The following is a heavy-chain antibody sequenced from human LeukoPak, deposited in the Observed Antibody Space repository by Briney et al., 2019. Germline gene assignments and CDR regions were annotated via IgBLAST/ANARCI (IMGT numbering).Heavy chain of an antibody. D-gene: IGHD2-2*02. CDR1: GGSISSYY. Sequence: SETPSLTCTVSGGSISSYYWSWIRQPPGKGLEWIGYIYYSGSTNYNPSLKSRVTISVDTSKNQFSLKLSSVTAADTAVYYCARQGRCRSTSCYTRGDAFDFWGQGTMVTVSS. CDR2: IYYSGST. V-gene: IGHV4-59*01. CDR3: ARQGRCRSTSCYTRGDAFDF. J-gene: IGHJ3*01.